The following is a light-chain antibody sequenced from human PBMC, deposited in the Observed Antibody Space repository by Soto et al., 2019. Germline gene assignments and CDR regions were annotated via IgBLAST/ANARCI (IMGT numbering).Light chain of an antibody. Sequence: QSALTQPASVSGSPGQSITISCTGTSSDVGGYDYVSWYQQPPGKAPKLMIYNVRNRPSGVSNRFSGSKSGDTASLTISGLQAEDEADYYCSSYTSSNTVVFGGGTKLTVL. J-gene: IGLJ2*01. V-gene: IGLV2-14*01. CDR2: NVR. CDR1: SSDVGGYDY. CDR3: SSYTSSNTVV.